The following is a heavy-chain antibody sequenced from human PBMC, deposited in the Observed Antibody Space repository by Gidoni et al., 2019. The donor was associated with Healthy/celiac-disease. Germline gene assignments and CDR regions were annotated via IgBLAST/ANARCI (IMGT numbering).Heavy chain of an antibody. D-gene: IGHD1-7*01. J-gene: IGHJ4*02. Sequence: QLQLQESGPGLVKPSETLSLTCTVSGGSISSSSYYWGWIRQPPGKGLEWIGSIYYSGSTYYNPSLKSRVTISVDTSKNQFSLKLSSVTAADTAVYYCARHVRITGTYYFDYWGQGTLVTVSS. V-gene: IGHV4-39*01. CDR2: IYYSGST. CDR1: GGSISSSSYY. CDR3: ARHVRITGTYYFDY.